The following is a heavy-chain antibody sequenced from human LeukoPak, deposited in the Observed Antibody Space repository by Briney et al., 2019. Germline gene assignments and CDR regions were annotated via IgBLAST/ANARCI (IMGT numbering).Heavy chain of an antibody. J-gene: IGHJ5*02. CDR3: ARERLVTKNWFDP. CDR1: GFTFSSYW. CDR2: ISSDGSST. V-gene: IGHV3-74*01. Sequence: GGSLRLSCAASGFTFSSYWMHWVRQAPGKGLVWVSRISSDGSSTSYADSVKGRFTISRDNAKNTLYLQMNSLRAEDTAVYYCARERLVTKNWFDPWGQGTLVTVSS. D-gene: IGHD3-9*01.